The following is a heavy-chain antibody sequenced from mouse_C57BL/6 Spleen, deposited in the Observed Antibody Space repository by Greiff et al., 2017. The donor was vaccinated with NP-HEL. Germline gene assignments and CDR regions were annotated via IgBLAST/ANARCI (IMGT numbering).Heavy chain of an antibody. V-gene: IGHV1-22*01. J-gene: IGHJ3*01. CDR2: INPNNGGT. D-gene: IGHD4-1*01. Sequence: VQLQQSGPELVKPGASVKMSCKASGYTFTDYNMHWVKQSHGKSLEWIGYINPNNGGTSYNQKFKGKATLTVNKSSSTAYMELRSLTSEDSAVYYCAREELGRKGAFAYWGQGTLVTVSA. CDR3: AREELGRKGAFAY. CDR1: GYTFTDYN.